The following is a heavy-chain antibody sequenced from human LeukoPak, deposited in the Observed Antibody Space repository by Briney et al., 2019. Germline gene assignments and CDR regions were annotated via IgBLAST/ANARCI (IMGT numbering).Heavy chain of an antibody. J-gene: IGHJ4*02. V-gene: IGHV5-51*01. CDR3: ARHYPGGDYFIDY. CDR2: IYPDDSDT. Sequence: GESLKISCKGSGYSFTSYWIGWVRQMPGKGLECVGIIYPDDSDTRYSPSFQDQVTISADKSISTASLQWSSLKASDTAIYYCARHYPGGDYFIDYWGQGTLVTVSS. CDR1: GYSFTSYW. D-gene: IGHD4-17*01.